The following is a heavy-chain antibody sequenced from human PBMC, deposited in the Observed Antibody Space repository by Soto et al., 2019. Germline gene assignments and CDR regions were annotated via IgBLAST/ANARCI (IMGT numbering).Heavy chain of an antibody. CDR3: ARDAHCGGAPGCRAMDV. CDR1: GYTFTSDG. D-gene: IGHD2-21*01. Sequence: QVQLVQSGAEVKKPGASVKVSCKASGYTFTSDGVSWVREAPGWGLGWVGWISGYNGNTNYAQRFRDRVTLTTDKSKSTAYMELRSLRSADSAVYYCARDAHCGGAPGCRAMDVWGQGTTLTVSS. CDR2: ISGYNGNT. V-gene: IGHV1-18*04. J-gene: IGHJ6*02.